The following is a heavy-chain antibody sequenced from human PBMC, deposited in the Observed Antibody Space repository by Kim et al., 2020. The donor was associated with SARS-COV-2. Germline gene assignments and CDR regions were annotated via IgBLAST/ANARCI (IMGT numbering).Heavy chain of an antibody. CDR2: ISSSSSYI. V-gene: IGHV3-21*01. D-gene: IGHD3-22*01. J-gene: IGHJ2*01. Sequence: GGSLRLSCAASGFTFSSYSMNWVRQAPGKGLEWVSSISSSSSYIYYADSVKGRFTISRDNAKNSLYLQMNSLRAEDTAVYYCARDPNYYDSSGAGGYFDLWGRGTLVTVSS. CDR1: GFTFSSYS. CDR3: ARDPNYYDSSGAGGYFDL.